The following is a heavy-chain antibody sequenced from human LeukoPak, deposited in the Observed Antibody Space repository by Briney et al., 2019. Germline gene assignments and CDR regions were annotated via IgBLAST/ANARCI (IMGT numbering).Heavy chain of an antibody. Sequence: PSETLSLTCTVSGGSITRTSYYWGWIGQPPGEGLEWIWTISYSRTIYYNPSLKNRVTISADMSKNQFSLKLRSVTAADTAIYYCARHPYYYDSSGSVLLDDSDSWGQGTLVTVSS. CDR1: GGSITRTSYY. J-gene: IGHJ4*02. V-gene: IGHV4-39*01. CDR2: ISYSRTI. CDR3: ARHPYYYDSSGSVLLDDSDS. D-gene: IGHD3-22*01.